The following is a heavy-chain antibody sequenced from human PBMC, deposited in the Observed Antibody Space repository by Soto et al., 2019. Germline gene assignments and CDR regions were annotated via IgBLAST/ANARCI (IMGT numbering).Heavy chain of an antibody. D-gene: IGHD6-6*01. CDR1: GYTFTSYY. CDR2: INPSGGST. J-gene: IGHJ4*02. Sequence: ASVKVSCKAPGYTFTSYYMHWVRQAPGQGLEWMGIINPSGGSTSYAQKFQGRVTMTRDTSTSTVYMELSSLRSEDTAVYYCAREPSSSSYPTPPLTYLDYWGQGTLVTVSS. CDR3: AREPSSSSYPTPPLTYLDY. V-gene: IGHV1-46*01.